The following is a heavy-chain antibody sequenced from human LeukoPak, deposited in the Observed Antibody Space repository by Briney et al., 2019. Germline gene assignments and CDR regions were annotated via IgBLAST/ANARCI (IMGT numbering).Heavy chain of an antibody. CDR2: ISYDGSNK. V-gene: IGHV3-30-3*01. D-gene: IGHD3-10*01. CDR1: GFTFSSYA. J-gene: IGHJ4*02. CDR3: ARDSPYYYGSGSYYPNPFDY. Sequence: QPGGSLRLSCAASGFTFSSYAMHWVRQAPGKGLEWVAVISYDGSNKYYADSVKGRFTISRDNSKNTLYLQMSSLRAEDTAVYYCARDSPYYYGSGSYYPNPFDYWGQGTLVTVSS.